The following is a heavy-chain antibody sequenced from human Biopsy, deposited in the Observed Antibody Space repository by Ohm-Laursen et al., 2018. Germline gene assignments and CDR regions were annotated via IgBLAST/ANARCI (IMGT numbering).Heavy chain of an antibody. CDR1: GYTFTGYF. CDR3: AKGQDLTAGAEYFQY. D-gene: IGHD3-9*01. CDR2: INPNIGTT. J-gene: IGHJ1*01. V-gene: IGHV1-2*04. Sequence: SSVKVSCKTSGYTFTGYFLHWVRQVPGQGLEWMGWINPNIGTTKIAENFQGSVTMTRDTSITTAYLDLTRLTSDDTAVYFCAKGQDLTAGAEYFQYWGQGALITVSS.